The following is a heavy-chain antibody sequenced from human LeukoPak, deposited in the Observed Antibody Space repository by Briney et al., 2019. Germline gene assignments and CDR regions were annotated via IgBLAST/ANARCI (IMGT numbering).Heavy chain of an antibody. CDR1: GGSFSGYY. V-gene: IGHV4-34*01. J-gene: IGHJ4*02. CDR3: ARQRDGYNSLDY. CDR2: INHSGST. D-gene: IGHD5-24*01. Sequence: PSETLSLTCAVYGGSFSGYYWSWIRQPPVKGLEWIGEINHSGSTNYNPSLKSRVTISVDTSKNQFSLKLSSVTAADTAVYYCARQRDGYNSLDYWGQGTLVTVSS.